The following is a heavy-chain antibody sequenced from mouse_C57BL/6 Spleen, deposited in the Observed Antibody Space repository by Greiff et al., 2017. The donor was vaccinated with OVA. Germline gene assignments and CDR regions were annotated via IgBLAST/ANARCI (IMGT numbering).Heavy chain of an antibody. V-gene: IGHV1-76*01. D-gene: IGHD2-3*01. CDR1: GYTFTDYY. Sequence: QVQLQQSGAELVRPGASVKLSCKASGYTFTDYYINWVKQRPGQGLEWIARIYPGSGNTYYNEKFKGKATLTAEKSSSTAYMQLSSLTSEASAVYFCARYYDGHYYAMDYWGQGTSVTVSS. J-gene: IGHJ4*01. CDR3: ARYYDGHYYAMDY. CDR2: IYPGSGNT.